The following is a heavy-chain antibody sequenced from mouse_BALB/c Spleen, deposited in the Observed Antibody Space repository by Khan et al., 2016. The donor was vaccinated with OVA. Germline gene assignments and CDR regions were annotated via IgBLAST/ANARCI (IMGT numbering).Heavy chain of an antibody. V-gene: IGHV9-3-1*01. Sequence: QIQLVQSGPELKKPGETVKISCKASGYTLTNYGMNWVKQAPGKGLKWMGWINTYTGEATYADDFKGRFAFSLETSASTAYLQIHNLKTEDTATYDGSGSNGNYRFAYWGQGTLVTVSA. CDR2: INTYTGEA. CDR1: GYTLTNYG. D-gene: IGHD2-1*01. CDR3: SGSNGNYRFAY. J-gene: IGHJ3*01.